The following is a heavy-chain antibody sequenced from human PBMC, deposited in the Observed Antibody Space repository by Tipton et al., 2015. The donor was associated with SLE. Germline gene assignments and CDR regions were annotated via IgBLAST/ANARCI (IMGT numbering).Heavy chain of an antibody. D-gene: IGHD3-3*01. CDR1: GDSISSSSYY. Sequence: GLVKPSETLSLTCIVSGDSISSSSYYWGWIRQPPGKGLEWVGTVYYTGNTFYNPSLKSRVTILVDTSKNQFSLKLNSVTAADTAVYFCARDRSGYYWFDPWGQGTLVTVSS. CDR3: ARDRSGYYWFDP. CDR2: VYYTGNT. J-gene: IGHJ5*02. V-gene: IGHV4-39*07.